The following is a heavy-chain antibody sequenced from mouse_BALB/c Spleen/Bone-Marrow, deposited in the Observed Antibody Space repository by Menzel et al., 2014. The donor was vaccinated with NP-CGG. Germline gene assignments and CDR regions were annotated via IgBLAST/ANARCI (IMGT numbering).Heavy chain of an antibody. V-gene: IGHV1-7*01. CDR1: GYTFTSYW. D-gene: IGHD2-14*01. CDR3: ALYYRYDYFDY. J-gene: IGHJ2*01. Sequence: QVQLQQSGAELAKPGASVKMSCKASGYTFTSYWMHWVKQRPGQGLEWIGYINPSTTYSAYNQKFKDKATLTADKSSSTAYMQLSSLTSEDSAVYYCALYYRYDYFDYWGQCTTLTVSS. CDR2: INPSTTYS.